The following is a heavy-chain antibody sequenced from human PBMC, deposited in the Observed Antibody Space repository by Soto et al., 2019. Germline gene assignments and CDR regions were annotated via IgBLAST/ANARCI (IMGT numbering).Heavy chain of an antibody. CDR3: ARWGYGDYSLDYYYYMDV. J-gene: IGHJ6*03. D-gene: IGHD4-17*01. CDR1: GFTFSSYW. CDR2: INSDGSST. Sequence: GGSLRLSCAASGFTFSSYWMHWVRQAPGKGLVWVSRINSDGSSTSYADSVKGRFTISRDNAKNKLYLQMNSLRAEDTAVYYCARWGYGDYSLDYYYYMDVWGKGTTVTVSS. V-gene: IGHV3-74*01.